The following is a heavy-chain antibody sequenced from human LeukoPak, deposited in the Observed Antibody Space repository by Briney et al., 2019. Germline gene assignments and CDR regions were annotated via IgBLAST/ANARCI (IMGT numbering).Heavy chain of an antibody. V-gene: IGHV3-23*01. Sequence: GGSLRLSCAASGFTFSSYAMSWVRQAPGKGPEWVSAISGSGGSTYYADSVKGRFTISRDNSKNTLYLQMNSLRAEDTAVYYCAKDRVLLWFGESPPDYFDYWGQGTLVTVSS. CDR2: ISGSGGST. J-gene: IGHJ4*02. CDR3: AKDRVLLWFGESPPDYFDY. CDR1: GFTFSSYA. D-gene: IGHD3-10*01.